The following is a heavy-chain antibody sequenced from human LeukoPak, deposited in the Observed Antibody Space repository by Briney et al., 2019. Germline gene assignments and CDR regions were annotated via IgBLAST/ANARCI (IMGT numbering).Heavy chain of an antibody. J-gene: IGHJ4*02. CDR1: GFTFSNYC. V-gene: IGHV3-23*01. Sequence: GGSLTLSCAASGFTFSNYCVTWVRQAPGKALEWVSSISGSGDSTYYADSVKGRFTISRDNSKNTLYLQMNSLRVEDTAIYYCAKYGARGWSGYLDYWGQGTLVTVSS. D-gene: IGHD4/OR15-4a*01. CDR2: ISGSGDST. CDR3: AKYGARGWSGYLDY.